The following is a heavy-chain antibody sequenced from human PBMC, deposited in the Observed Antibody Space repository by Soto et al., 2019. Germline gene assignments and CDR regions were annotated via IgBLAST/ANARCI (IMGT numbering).Heavy chain of an antibody. CDR3: ARDQVVDTALPSHDAFDI. CDR2: INAGNGNT. V-gene: IGHV1-3*01. J-gene: IGHJ3*02. Sequence: ASVKVSCKASGYTFTSYAMHWVRQAPGQRLEWMGWINAGNGNTKYSQKFQGRVTITRDTSASTAYMELSSLRSEDTAVYYCARDQVVDTALPSHDAFDISGQATIVTVSS. CDR1: GYTFTSYA. D-gene: IGHD5-18*01.